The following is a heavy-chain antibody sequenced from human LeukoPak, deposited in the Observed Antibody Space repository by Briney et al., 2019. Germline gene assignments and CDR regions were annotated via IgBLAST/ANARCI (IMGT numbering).Heavy chain of an antibody. CDR2: INAGNGNT. D-gene: IGHD3-10*01. Sequence: ASVKVSCKASGYTFTDYYMHWVRQAPGQRLEWMGWINAGNGNTKYSQEFQGRVTITRDTSASTAYMELSSLRSEDMAVYYCARGHYGSGSYRWFDPWGQGTLVTVSS. J-gene: IGHJ5*02. CDR1: GYTFTDYY. CDR3: ARGHYGSGSYRWFDP. V-gene: IGHV1-3*03.